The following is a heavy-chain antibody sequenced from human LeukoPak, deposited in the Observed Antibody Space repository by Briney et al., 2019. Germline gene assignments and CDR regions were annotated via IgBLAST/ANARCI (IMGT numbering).Heavy chain of an antibody. D-gene: IGHD3-22*01. J-gene: IGHJ5*02. CDR1: GFTFSSYS. V-gene: IGHV3-48*02. CDR2: ISSSSSSI. CDR3: ARKSDYDSSGYHNWFDL. Sequence: PGGSLRLSGAASGFTFSSYSMNWVRQAPGKGLEWVSYISSSSSSISYADSVKGRFTISRDNAKNSLYLQMNSLRDEDKAVYYCARKSDYDSSGYHNWFDLWGQGTLVTVSS.